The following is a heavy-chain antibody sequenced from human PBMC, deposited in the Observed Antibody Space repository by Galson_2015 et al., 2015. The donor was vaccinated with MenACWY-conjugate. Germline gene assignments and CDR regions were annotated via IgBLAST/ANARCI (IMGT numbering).Heavy chain of an antibody. J-gene: IGHJ4*02. V-gene: IGHV6-1*01. CDR2: TYYRSKWNY. CDR3: ARMHGGYVDY. CDR1: GDSVSSNSAA. D-gene: IGHD2-15*01. Sequence: CAISGDSVSSNSAAWNWIRQSPSRGLEWLGRTYYRSKWNYNYALSVKSRIIINPDTSKNQFSLQLNSVTPKDTAVYFCARMHGGYVDYWGQGALVTVSS.